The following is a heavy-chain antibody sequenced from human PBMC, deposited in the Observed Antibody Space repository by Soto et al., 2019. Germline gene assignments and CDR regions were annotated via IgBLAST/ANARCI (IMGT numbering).Heavy chain of an antibody. CDR2: IYPGDSDT. D-gene: IGHD3-10*01. J-gene: IGHJ6*02. CDR1: GYSFTSYW. Sequence: GESLKISCKGSGYSFTSYWIGWVRQMPGKGLEWMGIIYPGDSDTRYSPSFQGQVTISADKSISTAYLQWSSLKASDTAMYYCARDTYYYGSGSYFRSYYYYGMDVWGQGTTVTVSS. CDR3: ARDTYYYGSGSYFRSYYYYGMDV. V-gene: IGHV5-51*01.